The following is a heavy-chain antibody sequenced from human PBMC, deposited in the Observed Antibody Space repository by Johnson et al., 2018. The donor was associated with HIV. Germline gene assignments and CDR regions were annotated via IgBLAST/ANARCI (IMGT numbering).Heavy chain of an antibody. Sequence: QVQLVESGGGLVKPGGSLRLSCAASGFTFTNAWMHWVRQAPGKGLEWVAVISYDGSNKYYADSVKGRFTISRDNSKNTLYLQMNSLRAEDTAVYYCARDGWGSRGWDDAFDIWGPGTMVNVSS. D-gene: IGHD6-19*01. CDR1: GFTFTNAW. CDR2: ISYDGSNK. CDR3: ARDGWGSRGWDDAFDI. V-gene: IGHV3-30*03. J-gene: IGHJ3*02.